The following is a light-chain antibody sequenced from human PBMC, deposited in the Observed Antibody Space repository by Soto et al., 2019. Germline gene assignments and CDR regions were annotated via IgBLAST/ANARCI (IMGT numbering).Light chain of an antibody. Sequence: QSVLAQPASVSGSPGQSITISCTGTSSDVGTYNLVSWYQQHPGKAPKLMVYGGTKRPSGVSNRFSGSKSGNTASLTISGLQAEDEADYYCCSYVGSSTYVFGTGTKVTV. J-gene: IGLJ1*01. V-gene: IGLV2-23*01. CDR1: SSDVGTYNL. CDR2: GGT. CDR3: CSYVGSSTYV.